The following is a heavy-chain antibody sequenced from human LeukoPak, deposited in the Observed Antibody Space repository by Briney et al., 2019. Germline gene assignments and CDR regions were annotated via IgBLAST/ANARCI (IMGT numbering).Heavy chain of an antibody. CDR1: GFTFSSYE. D-gene: IGHD3-10*01. Sequence: PGGSLRLSCAASGFTFSSYEMNWVRQAPGKGLEWVAFIRYDGSNKYYADSVKGRFTISRDNSKNTLYLQMNSLRAEDTAVYYCAKDLLYYYGSGSYYGYFDYWGQGTLVTVSS. J-gene: IGHJ4*02. CDR3: AKDLLYYYGSGSYYGYFDY. CDR2: IRYDGSNK. V-gene: IGHV3-30*02.